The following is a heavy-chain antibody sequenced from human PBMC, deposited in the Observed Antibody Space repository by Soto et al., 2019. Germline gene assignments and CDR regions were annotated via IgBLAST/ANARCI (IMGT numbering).Heavy chain of an antibody. CDR1: GGSISSGGYY. V-gene: IGHV4-31*03. CDR2: IYYSGST. J-gene: IGHJ6*02. D-gene: IGHD3-10*01. Sequence: PSETLSLTCTVSGGSISSGGYYWSWTRQHPGKGLEWIGYIYYSGSTYYNPSLKSRVTISVDTSKNQFSLKLSSVTAADTAVYYCASLAGNYYGSGSYPYYYYGMDVWGQGTTVTVSS. CDR3: ASLAGNYYGSGSYPYYYYGMDV.